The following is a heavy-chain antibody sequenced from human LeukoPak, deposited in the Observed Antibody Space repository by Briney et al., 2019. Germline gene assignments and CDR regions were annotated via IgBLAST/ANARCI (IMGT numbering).Heavy chain of an antibody. CDR3: ATSASRSPYYFDY. CDR2: INAGNGNT. D-gene: IGHD6-6*01. J-gene: IGHJ4*02. Sequence: ASVKVSCKASGYTFTSYAMHWVRQAPGQRLEWMGWINAGNGNTKYSQKLQGRVTITRDTSASTAYMELSSLRSEDTAVYYCATSASRSPYYFDYWGQGTLVTVSS. V-gene: IGHV1-3*01. CDR1: GYTFTSYA.